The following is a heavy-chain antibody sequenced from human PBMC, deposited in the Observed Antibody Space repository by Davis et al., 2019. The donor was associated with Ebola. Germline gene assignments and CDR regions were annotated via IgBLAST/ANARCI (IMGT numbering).Heavy chain of an antibody. J-gene: IGHJ6*02. CDR2: ISAYNGNT. Sequence: AASVKVSCKASGYTFTSYGISWVRQAPGQGLEWMGWISAYNGNTNYAQKLQGRVTMTTDTSTSTAYMELRSLRSDDTAVYYCARDNGDIVLVPADYYYGMDVWGQGTTVTVSS. D-gene: IGHD2-2*01. CDR1: GYTFTSYG. CDR3: ARDNGDIVLVPADYYYGMDV. V-gene: IGHV1-18*04.